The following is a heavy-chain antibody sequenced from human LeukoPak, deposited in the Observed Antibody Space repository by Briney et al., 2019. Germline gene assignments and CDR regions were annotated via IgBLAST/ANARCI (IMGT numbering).Heavy chain of an antibody. Sequence: GASVKVSCKASGYTFTGYYMHWVRQAPGQGLEWMGCFNPNSGGTNYAQKFQGRVTMTRDTCISTAYMELSNLRSDDTAVYYCARDSNWNRDYWGQGTLVTVSS. J-gene: IGHJ4*02. CDR1: GYTFTGYY. CDR3: ARDSNWNRDY. D-gene: IGHD1-20*01. CDR2: FNPNSGGT. V-gene: IGHV1-2*02.